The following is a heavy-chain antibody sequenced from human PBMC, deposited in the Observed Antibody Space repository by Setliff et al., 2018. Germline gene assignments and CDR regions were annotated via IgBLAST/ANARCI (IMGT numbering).Heavy chain of an antibody. Sequence: PSETLSLTCTVSGYSISSGNYWGWIRQPPGKGLEWIGSIYHSGSTYYNPSLKSRVTISVDTSKNQFSLKLSSVTAADTAVYYCARDAYDSSGYYYYYYYGMDVWGQGTTVTVSS. V-gene: IGHV4-38-2*02. CDR1: GYSISSGNY. J-gene: IGHJ6*02. CDR3: ARDAYDSSGYYYYYYYGMDV. CDR2: IYHSGST. D-gene: IGHD3-22*01.